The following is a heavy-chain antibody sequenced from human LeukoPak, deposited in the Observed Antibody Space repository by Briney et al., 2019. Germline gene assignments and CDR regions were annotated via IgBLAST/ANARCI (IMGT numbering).Heavy chain of an antibody. J-gene: IGHJ3*02. Sequence: GGSLRLSCAASGFTFSSYSMNWVRQAPGKGLEWLSYMNSSTIYYADSVQGRFTISRDNAKNSLYLQMNSLRVEDTAVYYCARPTGDMSTVTKDAFDIWGQGTMVTVSS. CDR2: MNSSTI. CDR3: ARPTGDMSTVTKDAFDI. D-gene: IGHD4-17*01. CDR1: GFTFSSYS. V-gene: IGHV3-48*04.